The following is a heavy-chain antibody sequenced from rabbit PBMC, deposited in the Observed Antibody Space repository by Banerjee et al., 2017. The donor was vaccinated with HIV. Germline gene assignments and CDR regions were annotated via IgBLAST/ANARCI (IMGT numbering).Heavy chain of an antibody. CDR1: GFSFSSSYY. CDR3: ARSPSGDTYYGAFDP. D-gene: IGHD8-1*01. J-gene: IGHJ2*01. V-gene: IGHV1S45*01. CDR2: IYAVSGGST. Sequence: QEQLKETGGGLVQPGGSLTLTCTASGFSFSSSYYMCWVRQAPGKGLEWIACIYAVSGGSTYYASWAKGRFTISKTSSTTVTLQMTSLTAADTATYFCARSPSGDTYYGAFDPWGQGTLVTVS.